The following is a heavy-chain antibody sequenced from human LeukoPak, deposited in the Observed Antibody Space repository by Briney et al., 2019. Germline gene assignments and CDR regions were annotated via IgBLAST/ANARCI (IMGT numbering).Heavy chain of an antibody. J-gene: IGHJ4*02. CDR3: ARVYYDSSGYSLYYFDY. V-gene: IGHV4-30-2*01. CDR2: IYHSGST. CDR1: GGSMSSGGYS. D-gene: IGHD3-22*01. Sequence: PSQTLSLTCAVSGGSMSSGGYSWSWIRQPPGKGLEWIGYIYHSGSTYYNPSLKSRVTISVDRSKNQFSLKLSSVTAADTAVYYCARVYYDSSGYSLYYFDYWGQGTLVTVSS.